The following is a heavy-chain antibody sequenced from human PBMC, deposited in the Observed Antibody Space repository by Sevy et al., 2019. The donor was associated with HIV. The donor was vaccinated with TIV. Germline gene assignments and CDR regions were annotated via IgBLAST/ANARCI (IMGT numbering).Heavy chain of an antibody. J-gene: IGHJ4*02. CDR3: ARGENFWTASYYFDY. CDR2: INPNNDGT. Sequence: ASVKVSCKASGYTFTGYYIHWVRQAPGQGLEWMGWINPNNDGTNYAQKFQGRVTMTSDTSIGTAYMELTRLRSDDTAVYYCARGENFWTASYYFDYWGQGNLVTVSS. V-gene: IGHV1-2*02. D-gene: IGHD3-3*01. CDR1: GYTFTGYY.